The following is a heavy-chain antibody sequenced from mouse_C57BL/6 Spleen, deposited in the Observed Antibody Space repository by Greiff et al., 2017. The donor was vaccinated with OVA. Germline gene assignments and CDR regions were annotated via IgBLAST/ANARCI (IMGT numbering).Heavy chain of an antibody. CDR2: IDPSDSYT. CDR3: ARYHYVSSPAWFAY. J-gene: IGHJ3*01. D-gene: IGHD1-1*01. CDR1: GYTFTSYW. V-gene: IGHV1-50*01. Sequence: QVQLQQPGAELVKPGASVKLSCKASGYTFTSYWMQWVKQRPGQGLEWIGEIDPSDSYTNYNQKFKGKATLPVDTSSSTAYMQLSSLTSEYSAVYYCARYHYVSSPAWFAYWGQGTLVTVSA.